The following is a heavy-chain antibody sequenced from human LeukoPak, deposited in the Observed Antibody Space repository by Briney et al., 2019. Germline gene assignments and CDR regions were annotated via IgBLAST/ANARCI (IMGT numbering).Heavy chain of an antibody. V-gene: IGHV4-30-4*08. Sequence: SETLSLTCTVSGGSISSGDYYWSWIRQPPGKGLEWIGYIYYSGSTYYNPSLKSRVTISVDTSKNQFSLKLSSVTAADTAVYYCARETVPAATPNWFDPWGQGTLVTVSS. CDR2: IYYSGST. CDR1: GGSISSGDYY. CDR3: ARETVPAATPNWFDP. J-gene: IGHJ5*02. D-gene: IGHD2-2*01.